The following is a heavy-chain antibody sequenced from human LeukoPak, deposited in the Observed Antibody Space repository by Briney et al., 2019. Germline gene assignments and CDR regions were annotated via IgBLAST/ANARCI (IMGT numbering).Heavy chain of an antibody. Sequence: SQTLSLTCTVSGGSISSGGYYWSWIRQHPGKGLEWIGYIYYSGSTYYNPSLKSRVTISVDTSKNQFSLKLSSVTAADTAVYYCAGDGHSLANWFDPWGQGTLVTVSS. V-gene: IGHV4-31*03. CDR1: GGSISSGGYY. CDR2: IYYSGST. D-gene: IGHD1-26*01. J-gene: IGHJ5*02. CDR3: AGDGHSLANWFDP.